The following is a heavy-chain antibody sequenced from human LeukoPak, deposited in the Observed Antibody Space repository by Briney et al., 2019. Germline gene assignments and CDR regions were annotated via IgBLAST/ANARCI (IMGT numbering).Heavy chain of an antibody. CDR2: ISSSSSTI. Sequence: SGGSLRLSCAASGFTFSSYSMNWVRQAPGKGLEWVSYISSSSSTIYYEDSVKGRFTISRDNAKNSLYLQMNSLRAEDTAVYYCARASKGKYSWNYVGVFWFDPWGQGTLVTVSS. D-gene: IGHD1-7*01. CDR1: GFTFSSYS. V-gene: IGHV3-48*04. CDR3: ARASKGKYSWNYVGVFWFDP. J-gene: IGHJ5*02.